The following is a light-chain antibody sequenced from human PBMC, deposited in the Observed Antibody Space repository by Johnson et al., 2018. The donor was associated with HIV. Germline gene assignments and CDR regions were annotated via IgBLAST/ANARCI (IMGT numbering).Light chain of an antibody. CDR3: GTWDTSLSVYV. V-gene: IGLV1-51*01. J-gene: IGLJ1*01. CDR1: SSNIGNNY. CDR2: DNH. Sequence: QSVLTQPPSVSAAPGQKVTISCSGSSSNIGNNYVSWYQQLPGTAPKLLIYDNHKRPSGIPDRFSGSKSCTSVTLAITGLQTGDEADYYCGTWDTSLSVYVFGTGTKVTVL.